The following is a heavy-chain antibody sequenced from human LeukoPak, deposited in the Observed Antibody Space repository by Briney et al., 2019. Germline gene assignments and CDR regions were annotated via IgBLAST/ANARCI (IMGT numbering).Heavy chain of an antibody. CDR3: ASNDFWSGYYPYIVDY. J-gene: IGHJ4*02. V-gene: IGHV3-23*01. CDR2: ISGSGGST. CDR1: GFTFSSYA. Sequence: GGSLRLSCAASGFTFSSYAMSWVRQAPGKGLEWVSAISGSGGSTYYADSVKGRFTISRDNSKNTLYLQMNGLRAEDTAVYYCASNDFWSGYYPYIVDYWGQGTLVTVSS. D-gene: IGHD3-3*01.